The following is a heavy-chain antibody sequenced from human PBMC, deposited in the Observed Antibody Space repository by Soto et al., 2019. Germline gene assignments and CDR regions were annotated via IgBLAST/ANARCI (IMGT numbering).Heavy chain of an antibody. CDR2: IIPIFGTA. CDR3: ARVEGIYYDSSGYYYGGEVYCYSDL. D-gene: IGHD3-22*01. J-gene: IGHJ2*01. V-gene: IGHV1-69*01. CDR1: GGTFSSYA. Sequence: QVQLVQSGAEVKKPGSSVKVSCKDSGGTFSSYAISWVRQAPGQGLEWMGGIIPIFGTANYAQKFQGRVTTTPDESTTTAYMELSSLRSEDTAVSYCARVEGIYYDSSGYYYGGEVYCYSDLWVRCTLVTVSS.